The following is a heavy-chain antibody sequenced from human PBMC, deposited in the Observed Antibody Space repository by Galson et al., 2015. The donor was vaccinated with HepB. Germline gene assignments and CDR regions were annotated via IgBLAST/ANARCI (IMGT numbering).Heavy chain of an antibody. Sequence: PLRVSCAASGITFSSSGMHWARQAPGKGLEWVPFISHDGNNKYYAASVKGRFTISRDNSKNTVYLQMNSLRGDDTAVYYCVRDRGGTCFDHGGQETLVTVSS. CDR3: VRDRGGTCFDH. CDR1: GITFSSSG. CDR2: ISHDGNNK. J-gene: IGHJ4*02. D-gene: IGHD2-15*01. V-gene: IGHV3-30*03.